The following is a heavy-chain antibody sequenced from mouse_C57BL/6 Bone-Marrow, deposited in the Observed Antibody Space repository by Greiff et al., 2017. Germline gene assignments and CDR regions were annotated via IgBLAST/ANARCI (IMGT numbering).Heavy chain of an antibody. J-gene: IGHJ3*01. Sequence: QVQLKQSGAELVRPGTSVKMSCKASGYTFTNYWIGWAKQRPGHGLEWIGDIYPGGGYTNYNEKFKGKATLTADKSSSTAYMQFSSLTSEDSAIYYCARHDYDGGFAYWGQGTLVTVSA. CDR2: IYPGGGYT. CDR1: GYTFTNYW. D-gene: IGHD2-4*01. V-gene: IGHV1-63*01. CDR3: ARHDYDGGFAY.